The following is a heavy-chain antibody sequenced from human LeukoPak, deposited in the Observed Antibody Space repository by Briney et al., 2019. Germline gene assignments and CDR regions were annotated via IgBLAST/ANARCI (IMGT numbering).Heavy chain of an antibody. J-gene: IGHJ4*02. CDR3: VRFAYGSDFFPGHY. CDR1: GYTFTSYW. D-gene: IGHD3/OR15-3a*01. Sequence: GESLKISCKGSGYTFTSYWLGWVRQMPGKGLEWMGIVYPGDSATRYSPSFQGQVTISADRSITTAYLQWGSLKASDSAMYYCVRFAYGSDFFPGHYWGQGTRVTVSS. V-gene: IGHV5-51*01. CDR2: VYPGDSAT.